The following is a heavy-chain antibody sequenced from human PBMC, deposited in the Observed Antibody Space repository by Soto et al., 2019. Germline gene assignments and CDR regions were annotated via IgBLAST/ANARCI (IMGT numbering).Heavy chain of an antibody. CDR3: VREDPGLGMDY. D-gene: IGHD1-26*01. CDR2: IKQDGSEK. Sequence: GRSMRLSSAASGCTFSSHWMSWIRQAPGKGLEWVANIKQDGSEKYYVDSVKGRFTISRDNAKNSLYLQMNSLRAEDTAVYFWVREDPGLGMDYWGLGTLVTV. V-gene: IGHV3-7*01. J-gene: IGHJ4*02. CDR1: GCTFSSHW.